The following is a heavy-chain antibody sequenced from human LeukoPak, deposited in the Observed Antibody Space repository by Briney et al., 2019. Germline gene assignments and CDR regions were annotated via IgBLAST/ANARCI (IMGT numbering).Heavy chain of an antibody. CDR2: IRYDGGKK. Sequence: GGSLRLSCAASGFTFSSFGMHWVRQAPGKGLEWVAFIRYDGGKKYYADSVKGRFTFSRDNSKNTLYLQMNSLRAEDTAVYYCAKDTTGGYDEYYYYYLDVWGKGTTVTVSS. V-gene: IGHV3-30*02. CDR3: AKDTTGGYDEYYYYYLDV. D-gene: IGHD5-12*01. J-gene: IGHJ6*03. CDR1: GFTFSSFG.